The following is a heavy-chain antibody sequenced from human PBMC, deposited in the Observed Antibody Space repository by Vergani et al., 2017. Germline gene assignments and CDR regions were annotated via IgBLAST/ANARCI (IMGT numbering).Heavy chain of an antibody. Sequence: QVQLVQSGSELKKPGASVKVSCKTSGYTFTSFPMNWVRQAPGQGLEWMGWINTNTGNPKYAQGFTGRFVFSLDTSVSTAFLQIRSLKAEDTAVYYCARVSLLQVGALDCYYMDVWGKGTTVSVSS. CDR3: ARVSLLQVGALDCYYMDV. CDR2: INTNTGNP. CDR1: GYTFTSFP. V-gene: IGHV7-4-1*02. J-gene: IGHJ6*03. D-gene: IGHD1-26*01.